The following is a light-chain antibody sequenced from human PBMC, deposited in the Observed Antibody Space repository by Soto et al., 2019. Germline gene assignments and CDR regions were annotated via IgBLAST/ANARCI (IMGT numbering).Light chain of an antibody. Sequence: IPVTQSPSSLSASVGDRVTITCQASQDIRDFLNWHQQKPGKAPKLLIYDASTLETGVPSRFRGSGSGTNFTFTISSLQPEDFATYYCQVCDNLFVTFGGGTRVDIK. J-gene: IGKJ4*01. CDR1: QDIRDF. CDR3: QVCDNLFVT. CDR2: DAS. V-gene: IGKV1-33*01.